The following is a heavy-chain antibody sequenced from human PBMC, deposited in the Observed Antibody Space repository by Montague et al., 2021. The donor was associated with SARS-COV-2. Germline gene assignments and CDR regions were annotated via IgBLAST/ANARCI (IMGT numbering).Heavy chain of an antibody. CDR2: IKQSGST. CDR3: ARGHLTVSMIVVVFTSASYYFDY. J-gene: IGHJ4*02. Sequence: SETLSLTCGVYGGSFGDDHWSWIRQPPGKGLEWIGDIKQSGSTNYNPSLKSRVTISVDTSKNQFSLKLNSVTAADTAVYFCARGHLTVSMIVVVFTSASYYFDYWGQGAQVTVSS. V-gene: IGHV4-34*01. D-gene: IGHD3-22*01. CDR1: GGSFGDDH.